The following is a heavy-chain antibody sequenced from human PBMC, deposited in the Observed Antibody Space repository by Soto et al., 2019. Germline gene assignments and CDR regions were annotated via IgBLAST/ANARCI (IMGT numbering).Heavy chain of an antibody. Sequence: QISLKESGPTLVQPTQTLTLTCTFSGFSLTSNGVGVGWILQPPGKALEWLALIYWDDTERYSPSLKTSHTITKDPSKNQVVLTMTYLDPVDTATYYCAHEGYGSDSWYDPWGQGTLVTVCS. V-gene: IGHV2-5*02. D-gene: IGHD3-22*01. CDR1: GFSLTSNGVG. CDR3: AHEGYGSDSWYDP. J-gene: IGHJ5*02. CDR2: IYWDDTE.